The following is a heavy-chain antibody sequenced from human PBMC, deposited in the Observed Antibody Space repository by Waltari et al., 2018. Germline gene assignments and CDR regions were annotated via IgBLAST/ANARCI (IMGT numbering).Heavy chain of an antibody. CDR3: ASYDFDSRGYTYGMDV. CDR1: RFSFSDHY. CDR2: SRDKANSYTT. D-gene: IGHD3-22*01. J-gene: IGHJ6*02. Sequence: VQLVESGGGLVPSGGSLRVSCAASRFSFSDHYIEWDRQAPGKGLEWVGRSRDKANSYTTEFAASVKGRFTISRDDSKKSLYLQMDSLKTEDTAVYYCASYDFDSRGYTYGMDVWGQGTTVTVSS. V-gene: IGHV3-72*01.